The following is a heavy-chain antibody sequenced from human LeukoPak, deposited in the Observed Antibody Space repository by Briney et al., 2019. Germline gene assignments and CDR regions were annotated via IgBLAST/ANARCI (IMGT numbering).Heavy chain of an antibody. Sequence: PGGSLRLSCAASEVTVSNSYMSWVRQAPGKGLQWVSVIYSGGTTYYADPVKGRFTISRDTSKNTLYLQMNSLGAEDTAVYYCARGGGAYCGSDCFRAFDIWGQGTMVTVSS. CDR2: IYSGGTT. CDR1: EVTVSNSY. J-gene: IGHJ3*02. CDR3: ARGGGAYCGSDCFRAFDI. V-gene: IGHV3-53*01. D-gene: IGHD2-21*02.